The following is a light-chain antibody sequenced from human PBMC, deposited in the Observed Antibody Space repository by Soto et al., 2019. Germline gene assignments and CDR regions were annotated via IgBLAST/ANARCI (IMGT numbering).Light chain of an antibody. V-gene: IGKV3-20*01. J-gene: IGKJ3*01. CDR1: QSVSSSY. CDR3: QQYCSSPPVT. CDR2: GAS. Sequence: ELVLTQSPGTLSLSPGERATLSCRASQSVSSSYLAWYQQKPGQAPRLLIYGASSRATGIPDRFSGSGSGTDFTFTISRLEPEDGAVYDCQQYCSSPPVTFGPGTKVYIK.